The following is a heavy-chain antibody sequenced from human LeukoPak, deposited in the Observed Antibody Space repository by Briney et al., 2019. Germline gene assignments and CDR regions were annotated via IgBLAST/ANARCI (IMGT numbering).Heavy chain of an antibody. V-gene: IGHV3-30*03. CDR1: GFTFSSYS. CDR3: ARRGRSSSSVY. J-gene: IGHJ4*02. D-gene: IGHD6-6*01. CDR2: ISYDGSNK. Sequence: GGSLRLSCAASGFTFSSYSMNWVRQAPGKGLEWVAVISYDGSNKYYADSVKGRFTISRDNSKNTLYLQMNNLRAEDTAVYYCARRGRSSSSVYWGQGTLVTVSS.